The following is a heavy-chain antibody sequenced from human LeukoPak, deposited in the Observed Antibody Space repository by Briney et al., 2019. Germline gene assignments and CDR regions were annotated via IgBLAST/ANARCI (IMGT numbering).Heavy chain of an antibody. CDR1: GFTFSSYD. V-gene: IGHV3-53*01. CDR2: IYSGGST. D-gene: IGHD1-26*01. CDR3: AREAWDTITTVRYGMDV. J-gene: IGHJ6*02. Sequence: GGSLRLSCTASGFTFSSYDMSWVRQAPGKGLEWVSVIYSGGSTYYADSVKGRFTISRDNSKNTLYLQMNSLRAEDTAVYYCAREAWDTITTVRYGMDVWGQGTTVTVSS.